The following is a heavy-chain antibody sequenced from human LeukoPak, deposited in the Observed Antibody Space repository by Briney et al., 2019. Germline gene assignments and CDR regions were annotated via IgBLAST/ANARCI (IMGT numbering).Heavy chain of an antibody. CDR2: IIPIFGTA. CDR3: ARTDIVVVVAARMDAFDI. CDR1: GGTFSSYA. D-gene: IGHD2-15*01. Sequence: SVKVSCKASGGTFSSYAISWVRQAPGQGLEWMGGIIPIFGTANYAQKFQGRVAITTDESTSTAYMELSSLRSEDTAVYYCARTDIVVVVAARMDAFDIWGQGTMVTVSS. V-gene: IGHV1-69*05. J-gene: IGHJ3*02.